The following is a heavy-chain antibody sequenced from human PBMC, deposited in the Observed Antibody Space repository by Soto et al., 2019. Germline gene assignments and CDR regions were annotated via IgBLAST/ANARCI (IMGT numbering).Heavy chain of an antibody. CDR1: GFTVSSNY. D-gene: IGHD3-22*01. Sequence: GGSLRLSCAASGFTVSSNYMSWVRQAPGKGLEWVSVIYSGGSTYYADSVKGRFTISRDNSKNTLYLQMNSLRAEDTAVYYCARHHDSSGYYFAGHFDYWGQGTLVTVSS. V-gene: IGHV3-53*01. CDR2: IYSGGST. CDR3: ARHHDSSGYYFAGHFDY. J-gene: IGHJ4*02.